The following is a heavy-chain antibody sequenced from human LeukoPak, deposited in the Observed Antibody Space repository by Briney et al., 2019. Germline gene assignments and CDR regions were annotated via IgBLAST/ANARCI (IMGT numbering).Heavy chain of an antibody. V-gene: IGHV4-34*01. D-gene: IGHD6-13*01. CDR2: INHSGST. J-gene: IGHJ4*02. CDR1: GVSFSGYY. CDR3: ARGYSSSWTFYY. Sequence: SETLCLSCAVSGVSFSGYYWSWIRQPPGKGLEWIGGINHSGSTNYNPSLKSRVTISVDTSKNQFSLKLSSVTAADTAVYYCARGYSSSWTFYYWGQGTLVTVSS.